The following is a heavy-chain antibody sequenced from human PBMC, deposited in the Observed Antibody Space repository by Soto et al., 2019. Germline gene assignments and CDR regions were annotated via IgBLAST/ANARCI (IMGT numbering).Heavy chain of an antibody. D-gene: IGHD3-9*01. J-gene: IGHJ4*02. CDR3: ARGIRYFDWFLRYYFAY. CDR1: GGSFSGYY. V-gene: IGHV4-34*01. CDR2: INHSGST. Sequence: PSETLSLTCAVYGGSFSGYYWSWIRQPPGKGLEWIGEINHSGSTNYNPSLKSRVTISVDTSKNQFSLKLSSVTAADTAVYYCARGIRYFDWFLRYYFAYWGQGTLVTVSS.